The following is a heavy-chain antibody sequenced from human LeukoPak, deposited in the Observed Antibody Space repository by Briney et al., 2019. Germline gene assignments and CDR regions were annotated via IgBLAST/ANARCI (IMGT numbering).Heavy chain of an antibody. CDR2: IIPIFGTA. J-gene: IGHJ6*03. CDR1: GGTFSSYA. V-gene: IGHV1-69*13. D-gene: IGHD4-11*01. Sequence: ASVKVSCKASGGTFSSYAISWVRQAPGQGLEWMGGIIPIFGTANYAQKFQGRVTITADESTSTAYMELSSLRSDDTAVYYCARDLYSNYPYYYYMDVWGKGTTVTVSS. CDR3: ARDLYSNYPYYYYMDV.